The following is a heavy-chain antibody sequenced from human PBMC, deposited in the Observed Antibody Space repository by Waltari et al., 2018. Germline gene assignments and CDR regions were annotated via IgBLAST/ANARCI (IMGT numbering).Heavy chain of an antibody. V-gene: IGHV6-1*01. J-gene: IGHJ3*02. CDR3: ARATVDGDQGAFDI. CDR1: GDSVSSTTSA. Sequence: QVQLQQSGPGLVKPSQTLPLTCAISGDSVSSTTSAWNWIRQSPWRGLEWLGRTDYKSKWYNDDAVSVKSRSTISPDTSKNQCSLQLNCVTPEDTAVYYCARATVDGDQGAFDIWGQGTMVTVSS. CDR2: TDYKSKWYN. D-gene: IGHD5-12*01.